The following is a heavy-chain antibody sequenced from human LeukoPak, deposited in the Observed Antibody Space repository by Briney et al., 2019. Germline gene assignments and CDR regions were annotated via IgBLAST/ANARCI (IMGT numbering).Heavy chain of an antibody. CDR2: THPSGNT. CDR1: AVSNNSYY. CDR3: ARKAPKKGWFDH. Sequence: SETLSLTCTVSAVSNNSYYWSWLRQPPGKGLEWVGYTHPSGNTNYSPSLKSRVTISIDTSRNQFSLKLSSVTAADTAVYFCARKAPKKGWFDHWGQGTLVTVSS. J-gene: IGHJ5*02. V-gene: IGHV4-4*09.